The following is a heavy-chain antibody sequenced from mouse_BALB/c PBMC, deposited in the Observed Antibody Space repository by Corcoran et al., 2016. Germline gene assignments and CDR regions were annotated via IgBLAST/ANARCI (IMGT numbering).Heavy chain of an antibody. J-gene: IGHJ4*01. CDR2: INTYTGEP. CDR1: GYTFTNYG. CDR3: ARGNYEDYAMDY. Sequence: QIQLVQSGPELKKPGETVKISCKASGYTFTNYGMNWVKQAPGKGLKWMGWINTYTGEPTYADDFKGRFAFSLETSASTAYLQINNLKNEDTATYFCARGNYEDYAMDYWGQGTSVTVSS. V-gene: IGHV9-3-1*01. D-gene: IGHD2-1*01.